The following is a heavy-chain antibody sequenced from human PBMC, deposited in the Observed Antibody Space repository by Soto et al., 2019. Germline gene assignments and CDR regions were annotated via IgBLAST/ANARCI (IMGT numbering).Heavy chain of an antibody. D-gene: IGHD3-10*01. J-gene: IGHJ4*02. CDR2: ISWNSGSI. Sequence: GGSLRLSCAASGFTFDDYAMHWVRQAPGKGLEWVSGISWNSGSIGYADSVKGRFTISRDNVKNSLYLQMNSLRAEDTALYYCAKDYIWFGESASFDYWGQGTLVTVSS. V-gene: IGHV3-9*01. CDR3: AKDYIWFGESASFDY. CDR1: GFTFDDYA.